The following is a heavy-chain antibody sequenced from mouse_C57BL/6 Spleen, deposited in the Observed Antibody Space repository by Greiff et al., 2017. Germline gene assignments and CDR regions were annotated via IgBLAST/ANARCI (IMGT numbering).Heavy chain of an antibody. V-gene: IGHV5-16*01. Sequence: EVMLVESEGGLVQPGSSMKLSCTASGFTFSDYYMAWVRQVPEKGLEWVANINYDGSSTYYLDSLKSRFIISRDNAKNILYLQMSSLKSEDTATYYCARGYTAMDYGGQGTSVTVSS. J-gene: IGHJ4*01. CDR1: GFTFSDYY. D-gene: IGHD2-12*01. CDR2: INYDGSST. CDR3: ARGYTAMDY.